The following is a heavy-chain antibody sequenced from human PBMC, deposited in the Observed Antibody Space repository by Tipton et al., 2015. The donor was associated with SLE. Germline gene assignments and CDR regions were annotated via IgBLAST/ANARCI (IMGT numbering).Heavy chain of an antibody. CDR3: ARSEQRRGGGFDY. CDR1: GGSISSGSYY. V-gene: IGHV4-61*02. CDR2: IYTSGST. D-gene: IGHD6-25*01. Sequence: TLSLTCTVSGGSISSGSYYWSWIRQPAGKGLEWIGRIYTSGSTNYNPSLKSRVTISVDTPKNQFSLKLSSVTAADTAVYYCARSEQRRGGGFDYWGQGTLVTVSS. J-gene: IGHJ4*02.